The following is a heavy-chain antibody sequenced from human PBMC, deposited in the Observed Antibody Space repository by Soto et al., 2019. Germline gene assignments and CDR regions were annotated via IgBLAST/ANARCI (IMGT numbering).Heavy chain of an antibody. Sequence: PGGSLRLSCAASGFTFRTYGMHWVRQAPGKGLEWVAFISDDGSQKYYGDSVKGRFTIPRDNSKNTLSLRMISLRTEDTSVYYCAKEAPGGWHFFDTWGQGTLVTV. CDR3: AKEAPGGWHFFDT. CDR1: GFTFRTYG. D-gene: IGHD6-19*01. V-gene: IGHV3-30*18. CDR2: ISDDGSQK. J-gene: IGHJ4*02.